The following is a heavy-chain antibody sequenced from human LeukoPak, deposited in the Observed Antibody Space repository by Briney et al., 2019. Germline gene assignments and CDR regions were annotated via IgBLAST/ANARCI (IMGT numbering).Heavy chain of an antibody. CDR2: IYSGGST. CDR1: GFTVSSNY. D-gene: IGHD2-21*02. V-gene: IGHV3-66*01. J-gene: IGHJ3*02. Sequence: PGGSLRLPCAASGFTVSSNYMSWVRQAPGKGLEWVSVIYSGGSTYYADSVKGRFTISRDNSKNTLYLQMNSLRAEDTAVYYCARWPLGVVTAYDALDIWGQGTMVTVSS. CDR3: ARWPLGVVTAYDALDI.